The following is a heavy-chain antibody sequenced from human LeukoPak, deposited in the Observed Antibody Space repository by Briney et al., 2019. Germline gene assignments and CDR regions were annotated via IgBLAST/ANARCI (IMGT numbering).Heavy chain of an antibody. CDR2: IDKGPNT. V-gene: IGHV3-13*01. CDR1: GFTFNSYD. Sequence: GGCLRLSCAASGFTFNSYDTYWVPEVIGRGLEWVSAIDKGPNTYYSDSVKGRFTISRDNVKHFLYLQMNSLRAEDTAIYYCVRERPTYGLDALDVWGHGTMVTVSS. J-gene: IGHJ3*01. D-gene: IGHD3-10*01. CDR3: VRERPTYGLDALDV.